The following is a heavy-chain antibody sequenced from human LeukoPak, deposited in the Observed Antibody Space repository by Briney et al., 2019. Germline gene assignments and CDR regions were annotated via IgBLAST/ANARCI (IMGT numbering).Heavy chain of an antibody. D-gene: IGHD1-26*01. CDR1: GGSISSSSYY. CDR3: ARVPDEWELLRPLSNAFDY. V-gene: IGHV4-39*07. Sequence: SETLSLTCTVSGGSISSSSYYWGWIRQPPGKGLEWIGSIYYSGSTYYNPSLKSRVTISVDTSKNQFSLELSSVTAADTAVYYCARVPDEWELLRPLSNAFDYWGQGTLVTVSS. CDR2: IYYSGST. J-gene: IGHJ4*02.